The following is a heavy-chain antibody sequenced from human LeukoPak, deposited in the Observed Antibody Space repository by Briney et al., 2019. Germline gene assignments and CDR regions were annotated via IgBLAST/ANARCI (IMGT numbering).Heavy chain of an antibody. V-gene: IGHV3-73*01. CDR2: IRSKALSYAT. CDR3: TRGKRSDWYFDL. Sequence: QAGGSLRLSCAASGLTFSGFAMHWVRQASGKGLEWVGRIRSKALSYATTYGASVKGRFTISRDDSKNTTYLQMNSLKTEDTAVYYCTRGKRSDWYFDLWGRGTLVTVSS. CDR1: GLTFSGFA. J-gene: IGHJ2*01.